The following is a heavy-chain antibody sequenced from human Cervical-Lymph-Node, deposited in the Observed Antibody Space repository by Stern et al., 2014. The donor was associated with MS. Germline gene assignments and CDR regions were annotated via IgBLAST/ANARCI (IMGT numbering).Heavy chain of an antibody. J-gene: IGHJ6*02. CDR2: IIPIFGTS. Sequence: QVQLGQSGAEMKKPGSSVTVSCKASEDTLSRFAISWVRQAPGQGLEWMGWIIPIFGTSHYAQIFQGRVTFTADQSTGRVYMDLRSLKSEDTAVYSCARDNDDNGMDVWGQGTTITVSS. V-gene: IGHV1-69*01. CDR3: ARDNDDNGMDV. CDR1: EDTLSRFA. D-gene: IGHD1-1*01.